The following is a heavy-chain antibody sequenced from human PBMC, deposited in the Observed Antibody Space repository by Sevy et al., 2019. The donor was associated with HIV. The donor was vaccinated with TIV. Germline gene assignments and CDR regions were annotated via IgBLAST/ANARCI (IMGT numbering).Heavy chain of an antibody. Sequence: GESLKISCKGSGYSFTSYWISWVRQMPGKGLEWKGRIDPTDSYTNHSPSFQGHVTFSADKSISTAYLQWSSLTASDTALYYCTIHLPYSSDYDAPYGMDVWGQGTTVTVSS. CDR2: IDPTDSYT. V-gene: IGHV5-10-1*01. D-gene: IGHD5-12*01. CDR3: TIHLPYSSDYDAPYGMDV. CDR1: GYSFTSYW. J-gene: IGHJ6*02.